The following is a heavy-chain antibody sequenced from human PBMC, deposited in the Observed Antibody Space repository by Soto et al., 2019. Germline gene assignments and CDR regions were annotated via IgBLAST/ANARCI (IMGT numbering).Heavy chain of an antibody. J-gene: IGHJ4*02. CDR2: INPDGSSR. V-gene: IGHV3-74*01. D-gene: IGHD6-13*01. Sequence: PVGSLRLSCAASGFTFSSYCMHWVRQAPGKGLVWVSRINPDGSSRNYADSVKGRFTISRDNSKNTLYLQMNSLRAEDTAVYYCAKGGAGYSSPDYWGQGTLVTVSS. CDR3: AKGGAGYSSPDY. CDR1: GFTFSSYC.